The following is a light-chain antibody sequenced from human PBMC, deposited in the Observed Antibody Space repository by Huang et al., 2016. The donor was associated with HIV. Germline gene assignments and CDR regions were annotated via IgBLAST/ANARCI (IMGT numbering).Light chain of an antibody. CDR1: QSVGSY. CDR2: DAS. J-gene: IGKJ4*01. V-gene: IGKV3-11*01. Sequence: EIVLTQSPATLSLSPGERATLSCRASQSVGSYLTWYQQRPGQAPRLLIYDASNRATDIPPRFSGSGSGTDFTLTISSLEPEDFAVYYCQQRGTLPLTFGGGTKLEIK. CDR3: QQRGTLPLT.